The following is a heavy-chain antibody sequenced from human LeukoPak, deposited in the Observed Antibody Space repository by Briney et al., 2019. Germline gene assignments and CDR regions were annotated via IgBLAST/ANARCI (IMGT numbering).Heavy chain of an antibody. CDR1: GGSFSGYY. D-gene: IGHD3-22*01. CDR3: ARDQGYDSSGYYVGYYFDY. Sequence: SETLSLTCAVYGGSFSGYYWSWIRQPAGKGLEWIGRIYTSGSTNYNPSLKSRVTMSVDTSKNQFSLKLSSVTAADTAVYYCARDQGYDSSGYYVGYYFDYWGQGTRVTVSS. CDR2: IYTSGST. J-gene: IGHJ4*02. V-gene: IGHV4-4*07.